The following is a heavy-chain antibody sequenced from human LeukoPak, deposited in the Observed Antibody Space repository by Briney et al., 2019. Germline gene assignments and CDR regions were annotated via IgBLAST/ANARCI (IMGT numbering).Heavy chain of an antibody. Sequence: SETLSLNCTVFGGSFSGYYWNWIRQPPGKGLEWIGYIYYSGSTNYNPSLKSRVTISVDTSKNQFSLKLTSLTAADTAVYYCAREDSSGYLGYWGQGTLVTVSS. CDR3: AREDSSGYLGY. D-gene: IGHD3-22*01. V-gene: IGHV4-59*01. J-gene: IGHJ4*02. CDR2: IYYSGST. CDR1: GGSFSGYY.